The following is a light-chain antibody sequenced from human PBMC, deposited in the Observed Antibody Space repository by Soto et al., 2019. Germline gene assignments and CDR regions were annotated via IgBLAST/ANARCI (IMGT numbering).Light chain of an antibody. Sequence: ETVLTQSPGTLSVSPGERATLSCRAGQGVTTHLALYQQKSGQSPRPLIYDVTLRATGVPGRVSGTGSETDFPLTIRGLESEDSAVYFLSEYNKCPFSFGQGTRLEIK. CDR2: DVT. CDR3: SEYNKCPFS. CDR1: QGVTTH. J-gene: IGKJ5*01. V-gene: IGKV3-15*01.